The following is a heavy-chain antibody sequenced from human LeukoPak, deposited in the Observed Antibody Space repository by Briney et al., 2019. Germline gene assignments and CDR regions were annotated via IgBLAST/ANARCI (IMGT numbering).Heavy chain of an antibody. CDR1: GFTFSSYS. J-gene: IGHJ4*02. Sequence: GGSLRLSCAASGFTFSSYSMNWVRQVPGKGLEWVSSISSSSSYIYYADSVKGRFTISRDNAKNSLYLQMNSLRAEDTAVYYCARDNPTSNYYDSSGKYRGDYWGQGTLVTVSS. CDR3: ARDNPTSNYYDSSGKYRGDY. V-gene: IGHV3-21*01. CDR2: ISSSSSYI. D-gene: IGHD3-22*01.